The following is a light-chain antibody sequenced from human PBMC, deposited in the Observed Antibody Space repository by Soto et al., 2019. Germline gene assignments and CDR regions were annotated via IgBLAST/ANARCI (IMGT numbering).Light chain of an antibody. CDR2: DVS. J-gene: IGKJ1*01. V-gene: IGKV1-5*01. CDR1: QTISSW. Sequence: DIQVTQSPSSLSASVGDRVTITCRASQTISSWLAWYQQKPGKAPKLLIYDVSSLESGVPSRFSGSGSGTEFTLTISSLQPDDFATYYCQQYQIDWTFGQGTKVDIK. CDR3: QQYQIDWT.